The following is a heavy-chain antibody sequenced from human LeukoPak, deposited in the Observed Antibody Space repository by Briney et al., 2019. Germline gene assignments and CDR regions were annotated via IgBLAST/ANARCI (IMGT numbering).Heavy chain of an antibody. CDR3: AKSLVAAAGRTAFDI. D-gene: IGHD6-13*01. J-gene: IGHJ3*02. CDR2: ISYDGSNK. CDR1: GFTFSSYG. V-gene: IGHV3-30*18. Sequence: GGSLRLSCAASGFTFSSYGMHWVRQAPGKGLEWVAVISYDGSNKYYADSVKGRFTISRDNSKNTLYLQMNSLRAEDTAVYYGAKSLVAAAGRTAFDIWGQGTMVTVSS.